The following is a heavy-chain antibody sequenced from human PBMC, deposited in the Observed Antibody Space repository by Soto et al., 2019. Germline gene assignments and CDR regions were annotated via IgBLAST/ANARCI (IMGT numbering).Heavy chain of an antibody. D-gene: IGHD3-10*01. CDR3: ARALDQGLSGGGFNWFDP. CDR2: INTYNGNT. V-gene: IGHV1-18*01. CDR1: GYTFTRYA. J-gene: IGHJ5*02. Sequence: QVQLVQSGAEVRKPGASVKVSCKASGYTFTRYAINWVRQAPGQGLEWMGWINTYNGNTKYAQKFQGRVTMTTDTSTTTAYMELRSLTSDDTAVYYCARALDQGLSGGGFNWFDPWGQGTSVTVSS.